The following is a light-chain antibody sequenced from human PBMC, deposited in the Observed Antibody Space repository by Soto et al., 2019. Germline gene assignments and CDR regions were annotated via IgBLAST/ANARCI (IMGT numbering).Light chain of an antibody. CDR2: GAS. CDR1: QSVSSN. Sequence: EIGMTQSPAIMSVSPGERATLSCRASQSVSSNLAWYQQNPGQAPGLLICGASTRATGIPARLSGSGSGTEFTLTISSLQSEDFAVYYCQQYNNLLSFGKGTKVEIK. J-gene: IGKJ1*01. CDR3: QQYNNLLS. V-gene: IGKV3-15*01.